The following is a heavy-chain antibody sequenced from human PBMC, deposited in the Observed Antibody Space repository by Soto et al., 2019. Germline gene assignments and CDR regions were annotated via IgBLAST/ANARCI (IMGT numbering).Heavy chain of an antibody. J-gene: IGHJ6*04. CDR3: ARVYYDCRSRYLNLGYYYYGIDG. Sequence: AAVKVSCKASGYTFTSYDINWVRQASGQGVEWMGRKNPDSGNTGYATKFQRTVTITRTTSISTAYIELSSLRSDDNAVYYCARVYYDCRSRYLNLGYYYYGIDGWGXGTTVNASS. D-gene: IGHD3-3*01. V-gene: IGHV1-8*01. CDR1: GYTFTSYD. CDR2: KNPDSGNT.